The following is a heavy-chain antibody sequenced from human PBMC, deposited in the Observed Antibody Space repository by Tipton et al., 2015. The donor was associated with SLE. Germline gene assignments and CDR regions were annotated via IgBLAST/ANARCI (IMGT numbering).Heavy chain of an antibody. V-gene: IGHV3-72*01. CDR3: ARVGDPWGEIRNYFDY. CDR2: IKNKADSYTT. CDR1: GFTFSDHY. J-gene: IGHJ4*02. D-gene: IGHD3-16*01. Sequence: SLRLSCAASGFTFSDHYMDWVRQAPGKGLEGVGRIKNKADSYTTDYAASVKGRFTISRDDSKSSLYLQMNSRRAGDTALYYCARVGDPWGEIRNYFDYWGQGTLVTVSS.